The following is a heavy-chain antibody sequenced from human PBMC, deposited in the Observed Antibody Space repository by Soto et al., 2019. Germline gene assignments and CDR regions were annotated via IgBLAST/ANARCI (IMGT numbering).Heavy chain of an antibody. CDR3: ARVLEGLTNWFDP. Sequence: WVRQAPGQGLEWLGRTYYRSKWYNDYAVSVKSRITINPDTSKNQFSLQLNSATPEDTAVYYCARVLEGLTNWFDPWGQGTLVTVSS. D-gene: IGHD1-1*01. CDR2: TYYRSKWYN. V-gene: IGHV6-1*01. J-gene: IGHJ5*02.